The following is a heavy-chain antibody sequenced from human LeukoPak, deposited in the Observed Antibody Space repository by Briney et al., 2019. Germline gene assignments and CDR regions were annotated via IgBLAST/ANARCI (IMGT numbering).Heavy chain of an antibody. J-gene: IGHJ6*02. CDR2: IIPILGIA. V-gene: IGHV1-69*04. D-gene: IGHD4-17*01. CDR3: VWRLDPDDYGDYAPSPPEKQYYYYGMDV. Sequence: SVKVSCKASGGTFSSYAISWVRQAPGQGLEWMGRIIPILGIANYAQKFQGRVTITADKSTSTAYMELSSLRSEDTAVYYCVWRLDPDDYGDYAPSPPEKQYYYYGMDVWGQGTTVTVSS. CDR1: GGTFSSYA.